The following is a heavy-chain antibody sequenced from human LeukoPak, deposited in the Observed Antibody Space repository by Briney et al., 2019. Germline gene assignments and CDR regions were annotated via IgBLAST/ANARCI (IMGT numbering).Heavy chain of an antibody. CDR2: IYTSGST. D-gene: IGHD5-18*01. CDR1: GGSISSYY. V-gene: IGHV4-4*09. Sequence: SETLSLTCTVSGGSISSYYWSWIRQPPGKGLEWIGYIYTSGSTNYNPSLKSRVTISVDTSKNQFSLKLSSVTAADTAVYYCASKDGYSYGPHYYYYYMDVWGKGTTVTVSS. CDR3: ASKDGYSYGPHYYYYYMDV. J-gene: IGHJ6*03.